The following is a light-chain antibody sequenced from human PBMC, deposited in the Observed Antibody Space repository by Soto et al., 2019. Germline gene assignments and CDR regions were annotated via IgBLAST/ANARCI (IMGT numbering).Light chain of an antibody. CDR1: QSISSY. CDR3: QQSYSTPT. V-gene: IGKV1-39*01. J-gene: IGKJ1*01. Sequence: DIQMTQYPSSLSASVGDRVTITCRASQSISSYLNWYQQKPGKAPKLLIYAASSLQSGVPSRFSGSGSGTDFTLTISSLQPEDFATYYYQQSYSTPTFGQGTKVDIK. CDR2: AAS.